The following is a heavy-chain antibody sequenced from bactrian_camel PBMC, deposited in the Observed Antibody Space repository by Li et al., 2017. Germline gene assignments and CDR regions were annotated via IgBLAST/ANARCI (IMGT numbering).Heavy chain of an antibody. Sequence: HVQLVESGGGSVQAGGPLRLSCAASGETYSRYCMGWFRQAPGKEREEIARLYTAGGDMFYGDSVKGRFTISHDNAKKMLYLQINSAKPEDTALYYCLRAEYPGWAGRFWGQGTQVTVS. D-gene: IGHD5*01. CDR2: LYTAGGDM. J-gene: IGHJ6*01. V-gene: IGHV3S6*01. CDR1: GETYSRYC. CDR3: LRAEYPGWAGRF.